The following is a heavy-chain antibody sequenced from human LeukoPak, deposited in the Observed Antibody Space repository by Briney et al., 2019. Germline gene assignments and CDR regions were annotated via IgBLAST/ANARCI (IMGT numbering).Heavy chain of an antibody. J-gene: IGHJ4*02. D-gene: IGHD3-22*01. CDR2: ISGSGGST. Sequence: GGSLRLSCAVSTFASSNYGMSWVRQAPGKGLEWVSAISGSGGSTYYADSVKGRFTISRDNSKNTLYLQMNSLRAEDTALYYCAKSSYYDTSGSYREYYFDYWGQGDLVTVSS. CDR3: AKSSYYDTSGSYREYYFDY. CDR1: TFASSNYG. V-gene: IGHV3-23*01.